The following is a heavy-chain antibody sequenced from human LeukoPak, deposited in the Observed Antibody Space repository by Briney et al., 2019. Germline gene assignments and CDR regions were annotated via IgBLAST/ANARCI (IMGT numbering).Heavy chain of an antibody. V-gene: IGHV4-39*01. D-gene: IGHD5-24*01. J-gene: IGHJ4*02. Sequence: SETLSLTCTVSGASIRSSTYYWGWIRQPPGKGLEWIGHVNYNGNTYYNPSPKSRVTISVDTSKNQFSLKLTSVTAADTAVYYCARRGGDDYNRRFDSWGQGTLVTVSS. CDR2: VNYNGNT. CDR3: ARRGGDDYNRRFDS. CDR1: GASIRSSTYY.